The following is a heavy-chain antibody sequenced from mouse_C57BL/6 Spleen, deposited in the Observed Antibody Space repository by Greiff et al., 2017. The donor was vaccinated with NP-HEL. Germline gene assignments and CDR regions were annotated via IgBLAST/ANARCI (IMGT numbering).Heavy chain of an antibody. CDR1: GFNIKDYY. J-gene: IGHJ2*01. CDR3: TTHYYGSSSDD. D-gene: IGHD1-1*01. CDR2: IDPEDGDT. V-gene: IGHV14-1*01. Sequence: VQLQQSGAELVRPGASVKLSCTASGFNIKDYYMHWVKQRPEQGLEWIGRIDPEDGDTEYAPKFPGKATMTADTSSNTAYLQLSSLTSEDTAVYYCTTHYYGSSSDDWGQGTTLTVSS.